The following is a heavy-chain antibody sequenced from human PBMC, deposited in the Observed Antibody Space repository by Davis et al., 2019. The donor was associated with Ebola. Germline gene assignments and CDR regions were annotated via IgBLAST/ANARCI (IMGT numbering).Heavy chain of an antibody. V-gene: IGHV4-61*08. D-gene: IGHD3-22*01. CDR3: ARDSRSYYYDSSGYYSTYYFDY. Sequence: MPGGSLRLSCAASGAFVSSGGYSWIWIRQPPGKGLEWIGNYYYTGSTYYSPSLRSRVTISVDTSKNQFSLKLSSVTAADTAVYYCARDSRSYYYDSSGYYSTYYFDYWGQGTLVTVSS. J-gene: IGHJ4*02. CDR1: GAFVSSGGYS. CDR2: YYYTGST.